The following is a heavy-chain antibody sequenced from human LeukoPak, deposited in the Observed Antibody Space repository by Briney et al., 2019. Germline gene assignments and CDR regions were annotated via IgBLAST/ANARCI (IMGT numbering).Heavy chain of an antibody. J-gene: IGHJ4*02. CDR3: AKDSSSWYFAGVFDY. V-gene: IGHV3-23*01. Sequence: GGSLRLSCPASGFTFSSYAMSWVRQAPGKGLEWVSAISGSGGSTYYADSVKGRFTISRDNSKNTLYLQMNSPRAEDTAVYYCAKDSSSWYFAGVFDYWGEGPLVTVSS. CDR2: ISGSGGST. CDR1: GFTFSSYA. D-gene: IGHD6-13*01.